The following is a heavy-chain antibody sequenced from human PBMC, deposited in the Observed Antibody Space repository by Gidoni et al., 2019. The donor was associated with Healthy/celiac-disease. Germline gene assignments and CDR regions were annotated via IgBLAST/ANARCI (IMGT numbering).Heavy chain of an antibody. Sequence: QVKLQETGPRLVKSPETLSLTCNVSGGCISSYYWSGVRQPPGKGLEWVGYVYHTGSTICNPSLKSRVTISVDTSKNQCSLRLNSMTAADAAVYYWARHVDELPWDYYYGLYVWGQGTTVTVSS. CDR2: VYHTGST. D-gene: IGHD2-15*01. CDR3: ARHVDELPWDYYYGLYV. J-gene: IGHJ6*02. V-gene: IGHV4-59*08. CDR1: GGCISSYY.